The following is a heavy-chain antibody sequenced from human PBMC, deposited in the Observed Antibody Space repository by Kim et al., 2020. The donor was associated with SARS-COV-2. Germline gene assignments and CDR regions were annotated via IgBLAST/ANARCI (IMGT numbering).Heavy chain of an antibody. CDR3: ARDGLRSSDDYYYGMDV. D-gene: IGHD3-16*02. Sequence: SLKSRVTISVDTSKNQFSVKLSSVTAADTAVYYCARDGLRSSDDYYYGMDVWGQGTTVTVSS. V-gene: IGHV4-31*02. J-gene: IGHJ6*02.